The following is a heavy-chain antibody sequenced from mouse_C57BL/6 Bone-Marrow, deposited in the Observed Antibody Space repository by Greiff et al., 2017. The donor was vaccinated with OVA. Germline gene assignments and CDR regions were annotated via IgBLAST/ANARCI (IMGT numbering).Heavy chain of an antibody. CDR3: ARAFYYYGAWFAY. Sequence: VKLMESGAELARPGASVKLSCKASGYTFTSYGISWVKQRTGQGLEWIGEIYPRSGNTYYNEKFKGKATLTADKSSSTAYMELRSLTSEDSAVSFCARAFYYYGAWFAYWGQGTLVTVSA. D-gene: IGHD1-1*01. J-gene: IGHJ3*01. CDR1: GYTFTSYG. V-gene: IGHV1-81*01. CDR2: IYPRSGNT.